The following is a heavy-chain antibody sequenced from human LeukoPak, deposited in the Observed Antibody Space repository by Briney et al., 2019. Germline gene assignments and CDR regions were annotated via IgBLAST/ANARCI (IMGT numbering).Heavy chain of an antibody. CDR1: GYTFTTYG. V-gene: IGHV1-18*01. CDR3: ATHDPPEYYFDY. Sequence: ASVKVSCKASGYTFTTYGISWVRQAPGQGLEWMGWISPYNGNTNYAQKIQGRVTMTTDTSTSIAYMELRSLRSDDTAVYYCATHDPPEYYFDYWGQGTLVTVSS. D-gene: IGHD1-1*01. CDR2: ISPYNGNT. J-gene: IGHJ4*02.